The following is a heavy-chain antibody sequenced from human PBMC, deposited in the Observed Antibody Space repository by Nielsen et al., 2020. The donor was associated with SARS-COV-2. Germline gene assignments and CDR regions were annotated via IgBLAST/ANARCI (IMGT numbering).Heavy chain of an antibody. CDR1: GFTFSSYS. J-gene: IGHJ4*02. V-gene: IGHV3-21*04. CDR3: AREWGGDSSGLFGY. D-gene: IGHD6-19*01. CDR2: ISSSSSYI. Sequence: GGSLRLSCAASGFTFSSYSMNWVRQAPGKGLEWVSSISSSSSYIYYADSVKGRFTISRDNTKNSLYLQMNSLRAEDTAVYYCAREWGGDSSGLFGYWGQGTLVTVSS.